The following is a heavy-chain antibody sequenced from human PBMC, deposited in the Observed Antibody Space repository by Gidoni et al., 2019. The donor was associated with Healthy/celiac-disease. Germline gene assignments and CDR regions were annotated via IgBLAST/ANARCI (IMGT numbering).Heavy chain of an antibody. CDR3: AGDYSPAAPDY. CDR1: DPFTSYG. J-gene: IGHJ4*02. Sequence: DPFTSYGIRWGRKAPVQGLKWMGWISAYNGNTNYAQKLQGRVTMTTDTSTSTAYMELRSLRSDDTAVYYCAGDYSPAAPDYWGQGTLVTVSS. CDR2: ISAYNGNT. D-gene: IGHD4-4*01. V-gene: IGHV1-18*01.